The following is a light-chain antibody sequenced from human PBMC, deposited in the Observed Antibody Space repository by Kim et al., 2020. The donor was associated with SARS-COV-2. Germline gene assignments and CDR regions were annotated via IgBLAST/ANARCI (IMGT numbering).Light chain of an antibody. CDR3: QAWESSTAV. J-gene: IGLJ3*02. CDR1: KLGDKY. Sequence: SGSPGQTASITCSGDKLGDKYACWYQQKPGQSPVLVIYQDSKRPSGIPERFSGSNSGNTATLTISGTQAMDEADYYCQAWESSTAVFGGGTQLTVL. CDR2: QDS. V-gene: IGLV3-1*01.